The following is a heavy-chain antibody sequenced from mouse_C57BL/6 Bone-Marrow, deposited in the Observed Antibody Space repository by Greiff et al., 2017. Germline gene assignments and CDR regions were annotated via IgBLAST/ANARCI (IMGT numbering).Heavy chain of an antibody. Sequence: VQLQQSGAELARPGASVKLSCKASGYTFTSYGISWVKQRTGQGLEWIGEIYPRSGNTYYNEKFKGKATLTADKSSSTAYMELRSLTSEDSAVYFCARGIPSAYWGQGTLVTVSA. CDR2: IYPRSGNT. V-gene: IGHV1-81*01. CDR1: GYTFTSYG. CDR3: ARGIPSAY. J-gene: IGHJ3*01.